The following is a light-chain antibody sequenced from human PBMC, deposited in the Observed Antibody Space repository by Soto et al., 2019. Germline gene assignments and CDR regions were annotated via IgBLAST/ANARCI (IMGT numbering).Light chain of an antibody. CDR2: KVS. J-gene: IGKJ2*01. CDR1: QSLVHSDGNTH. Sequence: DVVMTQSPLSLPVTLGQPASISCRSTQSLVHSDGNTHLNWFQQRPGQSPRRLICKVSNRHSGVLDRFSGSASGTHFTLKISRVEAEDVGLYYCMQGTHSPYTFGQGTKLQIK. CDR3: MQGTHSPYT. V-gene: IGKV2-30*02.